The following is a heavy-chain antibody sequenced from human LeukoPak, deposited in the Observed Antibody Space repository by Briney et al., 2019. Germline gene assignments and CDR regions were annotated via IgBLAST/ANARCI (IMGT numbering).Heavy chain of an antibody. CDR3: AKDPSSMVRGVIMDY. CDR2: ISGSGGST. CDR1: GFTFSSYA. Sequence: GGSLRLSCAASGFTFSSYAMSWVRQAPGKGLEWVSAISGSGGSTYYADSVKGRFTISRDNSKNTLHLQMNSLRAEDTAVYYCAKDPSSMVRGVIMDYWGQGTLVTVSS. V-gene: IGHV3-23*01. D-gene: IGHD3-10*01. J-gene: IGHJ4*02.